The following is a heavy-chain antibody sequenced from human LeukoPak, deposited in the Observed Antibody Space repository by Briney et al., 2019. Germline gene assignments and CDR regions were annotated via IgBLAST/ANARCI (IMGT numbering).Heavy chain of an antibody. V-gene: IGHV3-13*01. CDR2: INTAGDT. CDR3: ARGGYFGSGPMDV. D-gene: IGHD3-10*01. J-gene: IGHJ6*02. CDR1: GFTFSSYD. Sequence: GGSLRLSCAASGFTFSSYDMHWVRQAAGKGLEWVAAINTAGDTYYPGSVRGRFTISRENAKKSFFLQMNSLRAGDTAVYHCARGGYFGSGPMDVWGQGTTVTVSS.